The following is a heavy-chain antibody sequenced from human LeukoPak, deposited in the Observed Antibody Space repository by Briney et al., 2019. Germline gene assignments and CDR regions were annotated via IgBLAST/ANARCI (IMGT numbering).Heavy chain of an antibody. J-gene: IGHJ4*02. CDR2: ISGSGGST. V-gene: IGHV3-23*01. CDR1: GFTFSSYA. D-gene: IGHD6-19*01. CDR3: ARARIRLGGWYAFDY. Sequence: GGSLRLSCAASGFTFSSYAMSWVRQAPGKGLEWVSAISGSGGSTYYADSVKGRFTISRDNSKNTLYLQMNSLRAEDTAVYYCARARIRLGGWYAFDYWGQGTPVTVSS.